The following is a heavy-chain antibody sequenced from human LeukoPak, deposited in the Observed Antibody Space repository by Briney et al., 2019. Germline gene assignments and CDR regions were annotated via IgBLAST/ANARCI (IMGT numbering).Heavy chain of an antibody. J-gene: IGHJ5*02. CDR1: GGSISSYY. D-gene: IGHD3-10*01. CDR3: ASSGSYKFSWFDA. Sequence: SETLSLTCTVSGGSISSYYWSWIRQPAGKGLECNGRIYTIGSTNDNPSLKSRVTMSVDTSKNQFSLKLSSVTAADTAVYYCASSGSYKFSWFDAWGQGTLVTVSS. CDR2: IYTIGST. V-gene: IGHV4-4*07.